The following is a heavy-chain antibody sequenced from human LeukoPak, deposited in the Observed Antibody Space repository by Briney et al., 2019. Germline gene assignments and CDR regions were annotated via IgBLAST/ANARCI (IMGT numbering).Heavy chain of an antibody. CDR2: ISAYNGNT. CDR3: ARYCSSTSCYGGRHLDY. J-gene: IGHJ4*02. V-gene: IGHV1-18*01. D-gene: IGHD2-2*01. CDR1: GYTFTSYG. Sequence: ASVKVSCKASGYTFTSYGISWVRQAPGQGLEWMGWISAYNGNTNYAQKLQGRVTMTTDTSTSTAYMELRSLRSDDTAVYYCARYCSSTSCYGGRHLDYWGQGTLVTVSS.